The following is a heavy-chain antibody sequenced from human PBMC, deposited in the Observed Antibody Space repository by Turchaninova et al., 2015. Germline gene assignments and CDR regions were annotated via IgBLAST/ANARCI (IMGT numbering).Heavy chain of an antibody. V-gene: IGHV4-38-2*01. CDR1: GYSISSGYY. CDR3: ARHRWSNYAVFDY. J-gene: IGHJ4*02. CDR2: IYHSGST. D-gene: IGHD4-11*01. Sequence: QVQLQESGPGLVTPSATLSLTCAVSGYSISSGYYWGWIRQPPGEGLEWIGSIYHSGSTYYNPSLKSRVTISVDTSKNQFSLKLSSVTAADTAVYYCARHRWSNYAVFDYWGQGTLVTVSS.